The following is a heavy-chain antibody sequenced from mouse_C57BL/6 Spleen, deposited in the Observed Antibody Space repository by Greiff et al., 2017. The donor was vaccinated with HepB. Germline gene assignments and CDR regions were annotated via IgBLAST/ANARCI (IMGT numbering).Heavy chain of an antibody. Sequence: VQLQQSGPELVKPGASVKISCKASGYAFSSSWMNWVKQRPGKGLEWIGRIYPGDGDTNYNGKFKGKATLTADKSSSTAYMQLSSLTSEDSAVYFCARYDGSSLYWYFDVWGTGTTVTVSS. CDR1: GYAFSSSW. V-gene: IGHV1-82*01. D-gene: IGHD1-1*01. CDR3: ARYDGSSLYWYFDV. J-gene: IGHJ1*03. CDR2: IYPGDGDT.